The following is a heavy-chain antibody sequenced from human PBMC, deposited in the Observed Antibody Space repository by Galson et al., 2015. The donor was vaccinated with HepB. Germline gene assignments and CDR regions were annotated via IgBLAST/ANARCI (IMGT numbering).Heavy chain of an antibody. J-gene: IGHJ4*02. Sequence: SLRLSCAASGFTFSSYSMNWVRQAPGKGLEWVAYISSRSSTIYYADSVRGRFTISRDNAENSLYLQMNSLRDEDTAVYYCARDRGQTTMVRGVDLLHWGQGTLVTVSS. D-gene: IGHD3-10*01. V-gene: IGHV3-48*02. CDR1: GFTFSSYS. CDR3: ARDRGQTTMVRGVDLLH. CDR2: ISSRSSTI.